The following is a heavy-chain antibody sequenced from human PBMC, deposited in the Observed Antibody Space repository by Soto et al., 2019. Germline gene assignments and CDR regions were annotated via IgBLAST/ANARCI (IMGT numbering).Heavy chain of an antibody. Sequence: SETLSLTCTVSGGSISNYYWSWVRQPPGKGLEWIGYIYDGGSTNYNPSLKSRVTISVDTSKNQFSLRLTSVTAADTAVYYCAAAPRYWGQGTLVTVSS. D-gene: IGHD2-15*01. CDR2: IYDGGST. V-gene: IGHV4-59*01. CDR3: AAAPRY. CDR1: GGSISNYY. J-gene: IGHJ4*02.